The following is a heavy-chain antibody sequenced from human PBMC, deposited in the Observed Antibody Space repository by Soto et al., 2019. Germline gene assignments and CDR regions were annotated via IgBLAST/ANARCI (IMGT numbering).Heavy chain of an antibody. J-gene: IGHJ6*02. D-gene: IGHD2-2*01. CDR3: ARDWGDLGYCSRTIYCADDYYYRMDF. Sequence: SETLSLTCAVSGGRFSNYFWAWIRQAPGKGLEWIGEINHSGDTHFDPSLESRVTMSVDTSKNQFSLKLTSVTAADTAVYYCARDWGDLGYCSRTIYCADDYYYRMDFSGQRTTVTVS. CDR2: INHSGDT. CDR1: GGRFSNYF. V-gene: IGHV4-34*01.